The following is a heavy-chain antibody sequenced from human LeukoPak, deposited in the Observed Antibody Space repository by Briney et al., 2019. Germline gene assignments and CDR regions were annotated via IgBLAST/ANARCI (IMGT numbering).Heavy chain of an antibody. D-gene: IGHD5-12*01. CDR3: ARGSSGYDRGHDAFDI. Sequence: PSETLSLTCTVSGDSIGHGGYYWSWIRQFPDTGLEWIGYIGHGGGTFYNPSLRSRASISIDRSHNQFSLSLMSVTVADTALYYCARGSSGYDRGHDAFDIWGHGTMVSVSS. CDR1: GDSIGHGGYY. CDR2: IGHGGGT. J-gene: IGHJ3*02. V-gene: IGHV4-31*03.